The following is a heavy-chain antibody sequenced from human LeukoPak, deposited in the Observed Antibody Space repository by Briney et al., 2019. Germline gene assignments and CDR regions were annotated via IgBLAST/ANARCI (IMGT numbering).Heavy chain of an antibody. CDR3: ARGGYYGLGNDFRFDP. J-gene: IGHJ5*02. CDR1: DDSITMYY. D-gene: IGHD3-10*01. Sequence: PSETLSLTCSVSDDSITMYYWTWIRQPPGKGLEWIGYIYHSGSTNYKPSLKSRVTISVDTSKNQFSLKLSSVTAADTAVYYCARGGYYGLGNDFRFDPWGQGTLVTVSS. V-gene: IGHV4-59*01. CDR2: IYHSGST.